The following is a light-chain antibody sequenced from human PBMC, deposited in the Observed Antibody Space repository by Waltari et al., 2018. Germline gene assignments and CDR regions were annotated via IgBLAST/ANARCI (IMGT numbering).Light chain of an antibody. CDR3: SSRGSSNDHAVV. CDR1: GLRRRF. CDR2: HQN. J-gene: IGLJ2*01. Sequence: SFELTQDPAVSVALGQTVRITCQGDGLRRRFASRYQQKPGQAPILVITHQNQRSSGVPDRFSDPKSGEAASFTITVTQGEDEADYYCSSRGSSNDHAVVYGGETNLTVL. V-gene: IGLV3-19*01.